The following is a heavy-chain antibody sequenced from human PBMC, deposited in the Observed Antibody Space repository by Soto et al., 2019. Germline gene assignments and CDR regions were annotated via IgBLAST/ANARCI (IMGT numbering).Heavy chain of an antibody. Sequence: PGGSLRLSCAASRFSFNAYAMHWVRQAPGKGLEWVAVISYDGNVKYYADSVKGRFTISRDNSKGTLFLQMNSLRGGDTAVYYCAKTSGGSNYYYYGMDVWGQGTTVTVSS. J-gene: IGHJ6*02. V-gene: IGHV3-30-3*02. D-gene: IGHD5-12*01. CDR1: RFSFNAYA. CDR2: ISYDGNVK. CDR3: AKTSGGSNYYYYGMDV.